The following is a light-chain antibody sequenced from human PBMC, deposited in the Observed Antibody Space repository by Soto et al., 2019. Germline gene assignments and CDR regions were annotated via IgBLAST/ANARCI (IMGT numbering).Light chain of an antibody. CDR2: GAS. V-gene: IGKV3-20*01. Sequence: EIVLTQSPGTLSLSPGERATLSCRASQSVSSTYLAWYQQKPGQAPRLLIYGASNRATGIPDRFSGSGSGTDFTLTIGRLEPEDFAVYSCQQYGTSPPTFGQGTKLEI. CDR3: QQYGTSPPT. J-gene: IGKJ2*01. CDR1: QSVSSTY.